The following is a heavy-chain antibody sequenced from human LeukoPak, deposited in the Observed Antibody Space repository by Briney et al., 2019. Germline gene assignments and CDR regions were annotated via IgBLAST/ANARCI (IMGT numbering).Heavy chain of an antibody. D-gene: IGHD6-19*01. J-gene: IGHJ4*02. CDR1: GGSISSGGYY. Sequence: SETLSLTCTVSGGSISSGGYYGSWIRQHPGKGLEWIGYIYYSGSTYYNPSLKSRVTISVDTSKNQFSLKLSSVTAADTAVYYCARGYSSGWSWDYWGQGTLVTVSS. V-gene: IGHV4-31*03. CDR2: IYYSGST. CDR3: ARGYSSGWSWDY.